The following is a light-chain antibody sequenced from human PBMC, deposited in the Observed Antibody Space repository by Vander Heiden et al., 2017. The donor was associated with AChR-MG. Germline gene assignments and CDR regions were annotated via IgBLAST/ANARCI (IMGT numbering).Light chain of an antibody. J-gene: IGLJ2*01. CDR1: SSDVGGYNY. CDR2: DVS. Sequence: SALTQPASVSGSPGQSITISCTGTSSDVGGYNYVSWYQQHPGKAPKLMIYDVSKRPSGVSNRFSGSKSGNTASLTISGLQAEDEADYYCSSYTSSSTLEVFGGGTKLTVL. V-gene: IGLV2-14*01. CDR3: SSYTSSSTLEV.